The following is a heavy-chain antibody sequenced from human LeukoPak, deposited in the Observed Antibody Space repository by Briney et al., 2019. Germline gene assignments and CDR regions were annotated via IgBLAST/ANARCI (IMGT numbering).Heavy chain of an antibody. V-gene: IGHV3-23*01. J-gene: IGHJ4*02. CDR2: ISGSGDNT. D-gene: IGHD6-19*01. CDR1: GINFSSHA. Sequence: GSLKLSCSAPGINFSSHAKSWVRQAPGKGLEWVSSISGSGDNTYYAESVKGRFTISRDNSKNTLFLQMNSLRAEDTAVFYCAKRSGYTTGWFFDFWGQGTLVTVSS. CDR3: AKRSGYTTGWFFDF.